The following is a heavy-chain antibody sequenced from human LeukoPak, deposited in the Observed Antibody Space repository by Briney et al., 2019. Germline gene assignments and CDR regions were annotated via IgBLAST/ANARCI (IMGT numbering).Heavy chain of an antibody. V-gene: IGHV1-2*02. CDR2: INPNSGGT. CDR3: ARGLSSSWYPY. Sequence: ASVKVSCKASGYTFTGYYIHWVRQAPGQGLEWMGWINPNSGGTDYAQKFQDRVTMTRDTSISTAYMELNKLRSDDTAVYYCARGLSSSWYPYWGQGTLVTVSS. CDR1: GYTFTGYY. J-gene: IGHJ4*02. D-gene: IGHD6-13*01.